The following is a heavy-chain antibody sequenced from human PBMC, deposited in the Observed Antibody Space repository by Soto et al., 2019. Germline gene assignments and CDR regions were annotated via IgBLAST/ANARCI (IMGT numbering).Heavy chain of an antibody. V-gene: IGHV3-23*01. CDR2: VSGSGGTT. D-gene: IGHD1-26*01. J-gene: IGHJ3*02. CDR1: GFTFSSYA. CDR3: AKNKRRGGSPGALDI. Sequence: EVQLLESGGGLVQPGGSLRLSCAASGFTFSSYAMSLDRQAPGKGLEWVSAVSGSGGTTYYADSVKGLITISRDNSTNTLYLKMNSLRAEDTSVYYCAKNKRRGGSPGALDIWGQGTMVTVSS.